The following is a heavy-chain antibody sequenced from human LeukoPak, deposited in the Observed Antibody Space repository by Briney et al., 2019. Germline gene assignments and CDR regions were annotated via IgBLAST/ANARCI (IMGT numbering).Heavy chain of an antibody. CDR1: GFTSSSYA. CDR3: ARVDIVVVVAATLVDAFDI. D-gene: IGHD2-15*01. CDR2: ISYDGSNK. V-gene: IGHV3-30*04. J-gene: IGHJ3*02. Sequence: GGSLRLSCAASGFTSSSYAMHWVRQAPGKGLEWVAVISYDGSNKYYADSVKGRFTISRDNSKNTLYLQMNSLRAEDTAVYYCARVDIVVVVAATLVDAFDIWGQGTMVTVSS.